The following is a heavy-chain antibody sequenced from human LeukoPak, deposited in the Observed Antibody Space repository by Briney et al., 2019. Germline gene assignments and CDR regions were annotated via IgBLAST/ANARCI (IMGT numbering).Heavy chain of an antibody. D-gene: IGHD2-2*01. V-gene: IGHV1-69*13. CDR3: ASRLYCSNTRCRNFPFAY. CDR1: GGTFSSYA. J-gene: IGHJ4*02. Sequence: SVKVSCKASGGTFSSYAINWARQAPGQGLEWMGGIIPIFGTANYAQKFQDRVTITADESTSTAYMELSSLRSEDTAIYYCASRLYCSNTRCRNFPFAYWGQGTLVTVSS. CDR2: IIPIFGTA.